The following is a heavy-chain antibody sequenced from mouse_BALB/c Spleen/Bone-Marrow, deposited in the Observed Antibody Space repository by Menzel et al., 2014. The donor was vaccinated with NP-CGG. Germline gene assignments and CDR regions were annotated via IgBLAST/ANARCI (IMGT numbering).Heavy chain of an antibody. CDR2: NDPYSGGT. Sequence: LQESGPELVKPGASVKVSCKASGYAFTNYNMYWVKQSHGKSLEWIGYNDPYSGGTNYNQKFKGKATLTVDKSSSTAYMHLNSLTSEDSAVYYCARLGTTAVPDYWGQGTTLTVSS. J-gene: IGHJ2*01. D-gene: IGHD1-1*01. V-gene: IGHV1S135*01. CDR3: ARLGTTAVPDY. CDR1: GYAFTNYN.